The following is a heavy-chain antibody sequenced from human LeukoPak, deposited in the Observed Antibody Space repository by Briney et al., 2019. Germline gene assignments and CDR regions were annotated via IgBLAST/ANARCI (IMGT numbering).Heavy chain of an antibody. Sequence: PGRSLRLSCTASGFSFSRYGMHWIRQAPGRGLGWVASISSDGSEKYYADSVKGRFAISRDNSKNTLWLQMNRLRVEDTAIYHCAKDLYTSSWYTDYWGQGTLVTVS. J-gene: IGHJ4*02. CDR1: GFSFSRYG. V-gene: IGHV3-30*18. CDR3: AKDLYTSSWYTDY. CDR2: ISSDGSEK. D-gene: IGHD6-13*01.